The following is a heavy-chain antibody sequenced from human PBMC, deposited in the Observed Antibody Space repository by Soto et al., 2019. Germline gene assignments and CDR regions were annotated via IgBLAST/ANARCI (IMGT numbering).Heavy chain of an antibody. CDR3: ARVRGVTIFVGVELYYGMDV. CDR1: GGSISNYY. CDR2: IYYSGST. V-gene: IGHV4-59*01. J-gene: IGHJ6*02. D-gene: IGHD3-3*01. Sequence: SETLSLTCTVSGGSISNYYWTWIRQPPGKGLEWIGDIYYSGSTKSNPSLKSRVTISVDTSKNQFSLKLSSVTAADTAVYYCARVRGVTIFVGVELYYGMDVWGQGTTVTVSS.